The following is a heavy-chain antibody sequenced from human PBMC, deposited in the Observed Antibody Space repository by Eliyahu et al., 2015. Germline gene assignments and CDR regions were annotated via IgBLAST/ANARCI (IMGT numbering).Heavy chain of an antibody. CDR1: GYTFXAYA. Sequence: QVQLVQSGAEVKKPGASVKVSCKASGYTFXAYAISWVRQAPGQGLEWMGWIHAYNGNTKYKEKFQGRVTMTTDTSTSTAYMEVRNLRSDDTAVYYCAREDRNYDILNGYHGSRLDPWGQGTLVTVSS. J-gene: IGHJ5*02. V-gene: IGHV1-18*01. CDR3: AREDRNYDILNGYHGSRLDP. CDR2: IHAYNGNT. D-gene: IGHD3-9*01.